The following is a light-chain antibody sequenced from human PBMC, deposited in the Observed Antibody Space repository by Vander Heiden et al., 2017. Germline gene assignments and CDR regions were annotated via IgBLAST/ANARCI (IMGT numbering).Light chain of an antibody. CDR3: CSYAGSYTLGG. CDR2: DVS. V-gene: IGLV2-11*01. CDR1: SSDVGGYNY. J-gene: IGLJ3*02. Sequence: QSALTQPRSVSGSPGQSVTISCTGTSSDVGGYNYVSWYQQHPGKAPKLMMYDVSKRPSGVPDRFSGSKSGNTASLTISGLQAEDEADYYCCSYAGSYTLGGFRGGTKMTVL.